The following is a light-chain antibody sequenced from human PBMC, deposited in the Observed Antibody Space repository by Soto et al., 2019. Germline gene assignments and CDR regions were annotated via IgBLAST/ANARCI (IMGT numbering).Light chain of an antibody. CDR1: QSVSSN. J-gene: IGKJ1*01. Sequence: EIVLTQSPATLSVSPGERATLSCRASQSVSSNLAWYQQKPGQAPRLLIYGASTRATGIPARSSGSGSGTEFTLTISSLQSEGFAVYYCQQYNNWWTFGQGTKVEIK. V-gene: IGKV3-15*01. CDR2: GAS. CDR3: QQYNNWWT.